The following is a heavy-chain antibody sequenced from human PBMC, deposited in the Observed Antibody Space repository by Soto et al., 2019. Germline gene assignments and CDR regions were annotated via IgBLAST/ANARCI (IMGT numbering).Heavy chain of an antibody. J-gene: IGHJ4*02. CDR2: INSDGSST. CDR1: GFTFSNNC. CDR3: ASGSIAVH. Sequence: EVQLVESGGGLVQPGGSLRLSCAASGFTFSNNCMHWVRQAPGKGPVWVSRINSDGSSTYYADSVKGRFTISRDNAKKTLYLQMITLRADDTAVYYCASGSIAVHWGQGTLFTVSS. V-gene: IGHV3-74*01. D-gene: IGHD6-6*01.